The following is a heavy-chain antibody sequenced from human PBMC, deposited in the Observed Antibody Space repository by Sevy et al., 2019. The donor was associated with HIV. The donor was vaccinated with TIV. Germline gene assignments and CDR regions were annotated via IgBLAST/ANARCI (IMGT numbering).Heavy chain of an antibody. J-gene: IGHJ6*02. CDR2: ISYDGSNK. CDR1: GFTFSSYA. D-gene: IGHD3-10*01. Sequence: GGSLRLSCAASGFTFSSYAMHWVRQAPGKGLEWVAVISYDGSNKYYADSVKGRFTISRDNSKNKRYLQMNSLGAEDTAVYYCARDHPMRGVANKRYYYYGMDVWGQGTTVTVSS. V-gene: IGHV3-30-3*01. CDR3: ARDHPMRGVANKRYYYYGMDV.